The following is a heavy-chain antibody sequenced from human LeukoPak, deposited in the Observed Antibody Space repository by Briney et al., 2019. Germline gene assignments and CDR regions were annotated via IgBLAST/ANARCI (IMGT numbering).Heavy chain of an antibody. CDR2: ISSSSSYT. CDR1: GFTFSSYA. D-gene: IGHD5-12*01. Sequence: GGSLRLSCAASGFTFSSYAMSWIRQAPGKGLEWVSYISSSSSYTDYADSVKGRFTTSRDNAKNSLNLQMNSLRAEDTAVYYCARDSGYSGYSDYWGQGTLVTVSS. J-gene: IGHJ4*02. V-gene: IGHV3-11*05. CDR3: ARDSGYSGYSDY.